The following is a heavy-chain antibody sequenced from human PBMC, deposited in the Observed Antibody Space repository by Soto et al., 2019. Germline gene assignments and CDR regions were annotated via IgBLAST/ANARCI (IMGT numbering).Heavy chain of an antibody. V-gene: IGHV1-8*01. CDR3: ARIVVVPDLKGMSYYYMDV. D-gene: IGHD2-2*01. CDR2: MNPNSGNT. CDR1: GYTFASYD. J-gene: IGHJ6*03. Sequence: ASVKVSCKASGYTFASYDINWVRQATGQGLEWMGWMNPNSGNTGYEQKFQGIVTMTSNTSVSTAYMELSSLRSEDTAVYYCARIVVVPDLKGMSYYYMDVWGKGTTVTVSS.